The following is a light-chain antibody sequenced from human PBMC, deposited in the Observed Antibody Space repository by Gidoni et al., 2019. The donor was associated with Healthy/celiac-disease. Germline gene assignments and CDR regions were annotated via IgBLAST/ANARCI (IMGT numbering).Light chain of an antibody. Sequence: SSELTQGPAVSVALGQTVRITCQGDSLRSYYASWYQQKPGQAPVLVIYGKNNRTSGIPDRFSGSSSANTASLTITGAQAQDEADYYCNSRDSSGNHVVFGGGTKLTVL. CDR2: GKN. CDR3: NSRDSSGNHVV. J-gene: IGLJ2*01. CDR1: SLRSYY. V-gene: IGLV3-19*01.